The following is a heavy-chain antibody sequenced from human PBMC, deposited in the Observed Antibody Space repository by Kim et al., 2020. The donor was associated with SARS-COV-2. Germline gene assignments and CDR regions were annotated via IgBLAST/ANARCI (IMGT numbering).Heavy chain of an antibody. CDR2: ITGDGGDT. V-gene: IGHV3-43*02. Sequence: GGSLRLSCAASGFTFDDYAMHWVRQAPGKGLEWVSVITGDGGDTYYADSVKGRFTISRDNSKNSLYLQMNSLSTEDTAFYYCAKVGYISSWYFFDYWGQGTLVTVSS. CDR1: GFTFDDYA. J-gene: IGHJ4*02. D-gene: IGHD6-13*01. CDR3: AKVGYISSWYFFDY.